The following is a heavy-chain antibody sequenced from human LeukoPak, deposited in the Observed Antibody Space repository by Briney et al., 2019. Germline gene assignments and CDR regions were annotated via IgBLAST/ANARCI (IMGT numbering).Heavy chain of an antibody. CDR1: GFTFSSYS. CDR3: ARTDDICTGGLDV. Sequence: GGSLTLSCAASGFTFSSYSINWVRQAPAKGLEWVSSVTSSGTYKYYGDSGKGRFTISRDNAENSLFLQMNSLRADDTAVYYCARTDDICTGGLDVWGQGITVTVSS. J-gene: IGHJ6*02. CDR2: VTSSGTYK. V-gene: IGHV3-21*01. D-gene: IGHD3-9*01.